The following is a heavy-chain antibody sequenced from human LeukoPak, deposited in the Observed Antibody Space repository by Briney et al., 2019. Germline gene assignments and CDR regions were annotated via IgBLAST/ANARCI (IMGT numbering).Heavy chain of an antibody. CDR2: ISSNGGST. CDR1: GFTFSSYA. J-gene: IGHJ4*02. D-gene: IGHD3-22*01. CDR3: VRSYYDSSGPPPFDY. V-gene: IGHV3-64D*09. Sequence: GGSLRLSCSASGFTFSSYAMHWVRQAPRKELEYVSAISSNGGSTYYADSVKGRFTISRDNSKNTLYLQMSSLRAEDTAVYYCVRSYYDSSGPPPFDYWGQGTLVTVSS.